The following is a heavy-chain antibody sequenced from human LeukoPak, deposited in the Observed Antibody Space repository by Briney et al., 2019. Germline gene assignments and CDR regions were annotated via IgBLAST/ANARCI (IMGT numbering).Heavy chain of an antibody. CDR1: GFTFSSYA. D-gene: IGHD2-15*01. V-gene: IGHV3-23*01. CDR3: VKGCSYTGCYTSDK. Sequence: GGSLRLSCAASGFTFSSYAMSWVRQAPGKGLEWVSAISGSGGSTYYADSVKGRFTISRDNSKNTLYMQMNSLRVEDTAVYYCVKGCSYTGCYTSDKWGQGTLVTVSS. J-gene: IGHJ4*02. CDR2: ISGSGGST.